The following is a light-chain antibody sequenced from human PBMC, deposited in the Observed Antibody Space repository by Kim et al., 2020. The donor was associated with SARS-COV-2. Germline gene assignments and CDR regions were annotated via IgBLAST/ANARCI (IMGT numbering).Light chain of an antibody. CDR3: QHYSRFPYT. J-gene: IGKJ2*01. CDR1: QAISTW. CDR2: LAS. V-gene: IGKV1-5*03. Sequence: SASVRDRLPSTCRASQAISTWLAWYQQKPGKGPSLLIYLASTLESRVPSRFSGSGSGTEFTLTINGLQPDDFATYYCQHYSRFPYTFGQGTKLEI.